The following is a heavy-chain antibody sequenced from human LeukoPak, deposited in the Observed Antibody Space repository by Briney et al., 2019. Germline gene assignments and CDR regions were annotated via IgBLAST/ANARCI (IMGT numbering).Heavy chain of an antibody. CDR3: ARYCSGGSCYINRDAFDI. J-gene: IGHJ3*02. V-gene: IGHV4-39*07. D-gene: IGHD2-15*01. CDR2: IYYSGST. CDR1: GGSISSSSYY. Sequence: PSETLSLTCTVSGGSISSSSYYWGWICQPPGKGLEWIGSIYYSGSTYYNPSLKSRVTISVDTSKNQFSLKLSSVTAADTAVYYCARYCSGGSCYINRDAFDIWGQGTMVTVSS.